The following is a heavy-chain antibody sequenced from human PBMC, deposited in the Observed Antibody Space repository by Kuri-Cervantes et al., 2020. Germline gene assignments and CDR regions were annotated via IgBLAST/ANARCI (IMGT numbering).Heavy chain of an antibody. CDR1: GFTFGYYA. J-gene: IGHJ4*02. D-gene: IGHD2-2*01. Sequence: GESLKISCTASGFTFGYYAMSWYRQAPGKGLDWVSYISSSISTKYYADSVKDLFTISRDNSENSLYLQMNSLRAEDTALYYCAKEFNPISIVVVPAAGYDYWGQGTLVTVSS. V-gene: IGHV3-43D*04. CDR3: AKEFNPISIVVVPAAGYDY. CDR2: ISSSISTK.